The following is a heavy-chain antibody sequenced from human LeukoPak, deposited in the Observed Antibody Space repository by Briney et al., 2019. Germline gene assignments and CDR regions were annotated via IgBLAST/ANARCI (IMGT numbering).Heavy chain of an antibody. CDR2: VLPVLGLS. D-gene: IGHD3-10*01. V-gene: IGHV1-24*01. CDR3: ARGSYYGSGSATDAFDI. CDR1: GYTLTELS. J-gene: IGHJ3*02. Sequence: ASVKVSCKVSGYTLTELSMHWVRQAPGQGLEWMGRVLPVLGLSKTAQNFQGRVTITADKSTTTAYMELSSLRSEDTAVYYCARGSYYGSGSATDAFDIWGQGTKVTVS.